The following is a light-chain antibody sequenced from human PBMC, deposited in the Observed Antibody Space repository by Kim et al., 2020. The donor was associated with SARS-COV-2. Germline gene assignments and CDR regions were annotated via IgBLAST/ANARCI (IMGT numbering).Light chain of an antibody. CDR1: QSVSSH. Sequence: LSPGERATLSCRASQSVSSHVACYQHKFGQATRLLIYDASNRATGIPARFSGSGSGTDFTLTISSLEPEDFAVYYCQQRNIWPRTFGQGTKVDIK. V-gene: IGKV3-11*01. J-gene: IGKJ1*01. CDR2: DAS. CDR3: QQRNIWPRT.